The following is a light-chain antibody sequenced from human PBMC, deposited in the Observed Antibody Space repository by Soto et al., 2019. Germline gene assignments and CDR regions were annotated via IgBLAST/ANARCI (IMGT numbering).Light chain of an antibody. Sequence: QSALTQPASVSGSPGQSIAISCSGSSSDLGIYNYVSWYQQHPGKVPKLIIFEVTNRPSGVSNRFSGSKSGNTASLTISGLQAEDEADYYCSSYTTSSTRVFGTGTKVTAL. J-gene: IGLJ1*01. CDR3: SSYTTSSTRV. CDR2: EVT. V-gene: IGLV2-14*01. CDR1: SSDLGIYNY.